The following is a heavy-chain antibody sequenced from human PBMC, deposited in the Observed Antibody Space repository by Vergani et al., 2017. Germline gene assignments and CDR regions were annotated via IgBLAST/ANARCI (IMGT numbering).Heavy chain of an antibody. D-gene: IGHD4-11*01. J-gene: IGHJ6*03. Sequence: EVQLVQSGAEVKKPGESLKIPCKGSRYSFTSYWIGWVHQMPGKGLEWMGIIYPGDSDTRYSPSFQGQVTSSANKTISTAYQQWSGLKASDTAMYYCAGHYYSNYVDVWGKGTTVSVSS. CDR1: RYSFTSYW. CDR3: AGHYYSNYVDV. CDR2: IYPGDSDT. V-gene: IGHV5-51*07.